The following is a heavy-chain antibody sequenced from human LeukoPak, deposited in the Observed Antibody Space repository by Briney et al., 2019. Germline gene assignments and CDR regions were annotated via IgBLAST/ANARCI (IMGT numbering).Heavy chain of an antibody. CDR2: VYYSGST. CDR3: ARLASGSSIYYYYYMDV. J-gene: IGHJ6*03. V-gene: IGHV4-39*01. Sequence: PSETLSLTCTVSGGSISSSSYYWGWIRQPPGKGLEWIGSVYYSGSTYYNPSPKSRVTISVDTSKNQFSLKLSSVTAADTAVYYCARLASGSSIYYYYYMDVWGKGTTVTVSS. CDR1: GGSISSSSYY. D-gene: IGHD3-10*01.